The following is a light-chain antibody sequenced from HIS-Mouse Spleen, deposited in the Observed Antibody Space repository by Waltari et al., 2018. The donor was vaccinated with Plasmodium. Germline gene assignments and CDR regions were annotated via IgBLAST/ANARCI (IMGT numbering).Light chain of an antibody. CDR1: SLRSYY. J-gene: IGLJ2*01. CDR2: GKN. V-gene: IGLV3-19*01. CDR3: NSRDSSGNHLV. Sequence: ITCQGDSLRSYYASWYQQKPGQAPVLVIYGKNNRPSGIPDRFSGSSSGNTASLTITGAQAEDEADYYCNSRDSSGNHLVFGGGTKLTVL.